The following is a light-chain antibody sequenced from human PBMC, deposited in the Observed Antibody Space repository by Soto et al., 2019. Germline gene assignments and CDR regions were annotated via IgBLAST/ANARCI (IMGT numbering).Light chain of an antibody. J-gene: IGKJ1*01. CDR2: AAS. CDR1: QSISSY. V-gene: IGKV1-39*01. Sequence: DIHMTESPSSLSASIGDRVSITCRASQSISSYLNWYQQKPGKAPKLLIYAASSLQSGVPSRFSGSGSGTDFTLTISSLQSEDFAVYYCQQYNTWPRTFGQGTKVDIK. CDR3: QQYNTWPRT.